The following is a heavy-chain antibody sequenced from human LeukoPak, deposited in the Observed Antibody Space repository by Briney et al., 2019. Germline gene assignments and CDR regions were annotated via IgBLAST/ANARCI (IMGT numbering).Heavy chain of an antibody. D-gene: IGHD5-24*01. CDR1: GYTFTSYD. CDR2: MNPNSGNT. V-gene: IGHV1-8*01. CDR3: ARSVPDDTILYYYYYGMDV. J-gene: IGHJ6*02. Sequence: ASVKVSCKASGYTFTSYDINWVRQATGRGLEWMGWMNPNSGNTGYAQKFQGRVTMTRNTSISTAYMELSSLRFEDTAVYYCARSVPDDTILYYYYYGMDVWGQGTTVTVSS.